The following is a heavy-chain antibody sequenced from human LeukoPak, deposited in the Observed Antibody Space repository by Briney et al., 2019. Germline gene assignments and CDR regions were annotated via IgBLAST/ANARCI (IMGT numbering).Heavy chain of an antibody. D-gene: IGHD3-22*01. J-gene: IGHJ4*02. Sequence: SETLSLTCTVSGGSISSSSYYWGWIRQPPGKGLEWIGSIYYSGSTNYNPSLKSRVTISVDTSKNQFSLKLSSVTAADTAVYYCARSPDYYDSSGYYWGFDYWGQGTLVTVSS. V-gene: IGHV4-39*07. CDR2: IYYSGST. CDR1: GGSISSSSYY. CDR3: ARSPDYYDSSGYYWGFDY.